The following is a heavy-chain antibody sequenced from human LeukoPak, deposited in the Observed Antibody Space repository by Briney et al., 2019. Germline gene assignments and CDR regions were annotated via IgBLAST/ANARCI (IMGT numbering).Heavy chain of an antibody. D-gene: IGHD3-3*01. CDR3: ARARAEYYDFWSGYHSWYFHY. V-gene: IGHV4-34*01. J-gene: IGHJ4*02. CDR2: INHSGST. CDR1: GGSFSGYY. Sequence: PSETLSLTCAVYGGSFSGYYWSWIRQPPGKGLEWIGEINHSGSTNYNPSLKSRVTISVDTSKNQFSLKVHSVTAADTAVYYCARARAEYYDFWSGYHSWYFHYWGQGTRLTVSS.